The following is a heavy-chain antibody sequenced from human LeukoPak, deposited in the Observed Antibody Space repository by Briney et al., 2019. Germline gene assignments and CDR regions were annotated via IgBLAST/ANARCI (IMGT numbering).Heavy chain of an antibody. CDR1: GYSISSGYY. V-gene: IGHV4-38-2*01. CDR3: ARHILDYRNYQNNLFGNNWFDP. D-gene: IGHD4-11*01. Sequence: SETLSLTCAVSGYSISSGYYWGWILQPPGKGLEWIGSIYHSGSTYYNPSLKSRVTISVDTSKNQFSLKLSSVTAADTAVYYCARHILDYRNYQNNLFGNNWFDPWGQGTLVTVSS. CDR2: IYHSGST. J-gene: IGHJ5*02.